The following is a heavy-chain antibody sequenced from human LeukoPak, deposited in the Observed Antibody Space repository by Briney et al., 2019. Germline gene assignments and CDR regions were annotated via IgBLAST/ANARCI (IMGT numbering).Heavy chain of an antibody. Sequence: KPSETLSLTCTVSGGSISSSGYYWGWIRQPPGKGLEWIGSIYYSGSTYYNPSLKSRVTISVDTSKNQFSLKLSSVTAADTAVYYCARRDGYNPIFDYWGQGTLVTVSS. CDR2: IYYSGST. J-gene: IGHJ4*02. D-gene: IGHD5-24*01. CDR1: GGSISSSGYY. CDR3: ARRDGYNPIFDY. V-gene: IGHV4-39*01.